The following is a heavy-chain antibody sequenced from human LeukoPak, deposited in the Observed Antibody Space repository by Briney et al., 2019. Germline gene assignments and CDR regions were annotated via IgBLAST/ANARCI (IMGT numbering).Heavy chain of an antibody. J-gene: IGHJ4*02. CDR3: ARSRLPYGGGWYHSDY. V-gene: IGHV3-21*01. D-gene: IGHD6-19*01. Sequence: GGSLRLSCAASGFTFSSYSMNWVRQAPGKGLEWVSSISSSSSYIYYADSVKGRFIISRDNAKNSLYLQMNSLRAEDTAVYYCARSRLPYGGGWYHSDYWGQGTLVTVSS. CDR2: ISSSSSYI. CDR1: GFTFSSYS.